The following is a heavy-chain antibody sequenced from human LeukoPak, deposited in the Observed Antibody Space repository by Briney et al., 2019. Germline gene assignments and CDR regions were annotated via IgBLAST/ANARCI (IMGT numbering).Heavy chain of an antibody. J-gene: IGHJ6*02. D-gene: IGHD6-19*01. Sequence: GASVKVSCKASGGTFSSYAISWVRQAPGQGLEWMGRIIPILGIANYAQKFQGRVTITADRSTSTAYMELSSLRSEDTAVYYCASKAGIAVGNYYYYYGMDVWGQGTTVTVSS. CDR3: ASKAGIAVGNYYYYYGMDV. CDR1: GGTFSSYA. V-gene: IGHV1-69*04. CDR2: IIPILGIA.